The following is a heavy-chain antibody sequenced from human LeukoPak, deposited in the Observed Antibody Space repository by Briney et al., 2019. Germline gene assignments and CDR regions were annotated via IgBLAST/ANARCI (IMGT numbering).Heavy chain of an antibody. CDR1: GFTFDDYA. D-gene: IGHD6-6*01. J-gene: IGHJ4*02. V-gene: IGHV3-9*01. Sequence: SLRLSCAASGFTFDDYAMHWVRQVPGKGLEWVSSISWNSGSIGYADSVKGRFTISRDNARNSLYLQMNSLRAEDTAVYYCAREAYSSSGFDYWGQGTLVTVSS. CDR2: ISWNSGSI. CDR3: AREAYSSSGFDY.